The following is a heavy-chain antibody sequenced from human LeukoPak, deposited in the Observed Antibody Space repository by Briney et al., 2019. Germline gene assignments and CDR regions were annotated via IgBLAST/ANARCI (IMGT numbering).Heavy chain of an antibody. CDR2: ISYDGSNK. V-gene: IGHV3-30*04. Sequence: PGRSLRLSCAASGFTFSSYAMHWVRRAPGKGLEWVAVISYDGSNKYYADSVKGRFTISRDNSKNTLYLQMNSLRAEDTAVYYCARDVDGWFDPWGQGTLVTVSS. J-gene: IGHJ5*02. CDR3: ARDVDGWFDP. CDR1: GFTFSSYA.